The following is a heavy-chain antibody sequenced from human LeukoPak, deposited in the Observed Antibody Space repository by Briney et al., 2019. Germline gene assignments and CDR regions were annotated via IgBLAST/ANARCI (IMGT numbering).Heavy chain of an antibody. J-gene: IGHJ4*02. V-gene: IGHV3-13*01. CDR2: IGTKGDT. CDR3: AKDSAFGGEDS. Sequence: GGSLRLSCAASGLSFSSYDMHWVRQATGKGLEWVSAIGTKGDTYYSDSVRGRFTISRENGKNSLYLQMNSLRAEDTAVYYCAKDSAFGGEDSWGQGTLVTVSS. CDR1: GLSFSSYD. D-gene: IGHD3-16*01.